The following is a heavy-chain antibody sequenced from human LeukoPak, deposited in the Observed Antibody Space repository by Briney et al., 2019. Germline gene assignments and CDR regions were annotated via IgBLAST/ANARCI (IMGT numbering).Heavy chain of an antibody. CDR1: GGSISSYY. V-gene: IGHV4-59*01. CDR2: IYYCGST. CDR3: ARGSTIFGVVIVPHAYGMDV. Sequence: PSETLSLTCTVSGGSISSYYWSWIRQPPGKGLEWIGYIYYCGSTNYNPSLKSRVTISVDTSKNQFSLKLSSVTAADTAVYYCARGSTIFGVVIVPHAYGMDVWGQGTTVTVS. J-gene: IGHJ6*02. D-gene: IGHD3-3*01.